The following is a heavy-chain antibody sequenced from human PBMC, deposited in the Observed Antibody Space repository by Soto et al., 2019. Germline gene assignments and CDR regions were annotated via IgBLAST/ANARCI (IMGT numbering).Heavy chain of an antibody. J-gene: IGHJ5*02. V-gene: IGHV4-31*03. CDR3: ARAAHYSRPFRLFDP. CDR1: GGSISSGGYY. Sequence: SETLSLTCTVSGGSISSGGYYWSWIRQHPGKGLEWIGYIYYSGSTYYNPSLKSRVTISVDTSKNQFSLKLSSVTAADTAVYYCARAAHYSRPFRLFDPWGQGTLVTVSS. CDR2: IYYSGST. D-gene: IGHD6-13*01.